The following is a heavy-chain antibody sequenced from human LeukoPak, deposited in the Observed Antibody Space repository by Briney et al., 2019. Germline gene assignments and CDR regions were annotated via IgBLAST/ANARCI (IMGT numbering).Heavy chain of an antibody. D-gene: IGHD1-26*01. J-gene: IGHJ4*02. CDR3: AKDTTVSGRTDY. V-gene: IGHV3-23*01. CDR2: ISGSGGST. Sequence: GGSLRLSCAASGFTFSSYGMSWVRQAPGKGLEWVSAISGSGGSTYYADSVKGRFTISRDNSKNTLYLQMNSLRAEDTAVYYCAKDTTVSGRTDYWGQGTLVTVSS. CDR1: GFTFSSYG.